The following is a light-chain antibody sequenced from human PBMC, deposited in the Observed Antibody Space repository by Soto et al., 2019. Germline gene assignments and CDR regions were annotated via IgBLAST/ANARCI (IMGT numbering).Light chain of an antibody. Sequence: EIVLTQSPGTLSLSPGERATLSCRASQSVSSSYLAWYQQKPGQAPRLLIYGASSRATGIPDRFSGSGSGTDFTLTISRLEPDDFAVYYCQQGTFGQGTKVEIK. CDR2: GAS. J-gene: IGKJ1*01. V-gene: IGKV3-20*01. CDR3: QQGT. CDR1: QSVSSSY.